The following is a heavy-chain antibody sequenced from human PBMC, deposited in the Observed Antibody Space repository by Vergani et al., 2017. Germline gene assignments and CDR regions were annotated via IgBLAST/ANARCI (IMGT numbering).Heavy chain of an antibody. Sequence: QVQLVQSGAEVKKPGASVKVSCKASGYTFTSYGISWVRQAPGQGLEWMGWISAYNGNTNYAQKLQGRVTMTTDTSTSTAYMELRSLKASDTAMYYCARGIYGDYKVRYYFDYWGQGTLVTVSS. CDR1: GYTFTSYG. CDR2: ISAYNGNT. J-gene: IGHJ4*02. D-gene: IGHD4-17*01. V-gene: IGHV1-18*01. CDR3: ARGIYGDYKVRYYFDY.